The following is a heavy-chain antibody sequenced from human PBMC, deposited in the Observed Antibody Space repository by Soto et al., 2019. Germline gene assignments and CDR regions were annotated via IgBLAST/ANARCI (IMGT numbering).Heavy chain of an antibody. CDR1: GGSISSYY. J-gene: IGHJ4*02. D-gene: IGHD6-19*01. V-gene: IGHV4-59*04. CDR2: IYYSGST. Sequence: SETPSLTFTVSGGSISSYYWSWIRQPPGKGLEWIGYIYYSGSTYYNPSLKSRVTLSVDTSKNQFSLTLSSVTAADTAVYYCARYAAVAGILDYWGQGTLVTVSS. CDR3: ARYAAVAGILDY.